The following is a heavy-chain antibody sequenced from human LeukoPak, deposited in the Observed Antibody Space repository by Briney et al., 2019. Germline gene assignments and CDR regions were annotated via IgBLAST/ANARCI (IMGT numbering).Heavy chain of an antibody. Sequence: SETLSLTCTVSGGSITGYYWSWLRQPPGKGLEWIGHIHYSGSTKYNPSLKSRVTISVHTPKDQISLKLSSVTAGDTAVYYCARHSSVYYISFDFWGQGTLVTVSS. J-gene: IGHJ4*02. CDR1: GGSITGYY. CDR3: ARHSSVYYISFDF. V-gene: IGHV4-59*08. CDR2: IHYSGST. D-gene: IGHD3-22*01.